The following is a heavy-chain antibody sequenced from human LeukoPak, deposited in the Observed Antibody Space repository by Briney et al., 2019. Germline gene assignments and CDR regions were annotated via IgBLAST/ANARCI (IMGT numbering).Heavy chain of an antibody. CDR2: IKQDGSEK. J-gene: IGHJ4*02. CDR1: GFTFSSYW. V-gene: IGHV3-7*01. Sequence: GGSLRLSCAASGFTFSSYWMSWVRQAPGKGLEGVANIKQDGSEKYYVDSVKGRFTISRDNAKNSLYLQMNSLRAEDTAVYYCARGRNRVPRGSGLYCDYWGQGTLVTVSS. CDR3: ARGRNRVPRGSGLYCDY. D-gene: IGHD2-15*01.